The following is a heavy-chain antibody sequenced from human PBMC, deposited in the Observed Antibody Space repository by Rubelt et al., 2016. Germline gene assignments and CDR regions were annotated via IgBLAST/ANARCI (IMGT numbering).Heavy chain of an antibody. D-gene: IGHD1-26*01. CDR2: ISASSRQI. CDR1: GFTFSSYS. CDR3: ARLTYSGSDN. Sequence: EVQLVESGGGLVKPGGSLRLSCAASGFTFSSYSMNWVRQAPGKGLEWVSFISASSRQIYYADSVKGRFATSRDNAKNSRFLQMNNLRAEDTGVYYCARLTYSGSDNWGPGTLVTVSP. J-gene: IGHJ4*02. V-gene: IGHV3-21*01.